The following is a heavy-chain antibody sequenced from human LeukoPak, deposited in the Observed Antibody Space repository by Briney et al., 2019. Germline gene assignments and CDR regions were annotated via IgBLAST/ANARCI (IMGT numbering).Heavy chain of an antibody. CDR1: GITVRSNY. CDR3: PRGTLIVGYFDY. V-gene: IGHV3-66*01. Sequence: PGESLRLSCAASGITVRSNYRNRVRQTPGKGLEWVSVIYSGDRAYYADSVKDRFTISRDNSKNTLYLQMKSLRAEDTAVYFCPRGTLIVGYFDYWGQGTLVTVSS. CDR2: IYSGDRA. D-gene: IGHD3-22*01. J-gene: IGHJ4*02.